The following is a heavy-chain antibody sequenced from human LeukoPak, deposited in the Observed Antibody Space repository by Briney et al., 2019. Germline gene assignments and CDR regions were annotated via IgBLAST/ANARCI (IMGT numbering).Heavy chain of an antibody. D-gene: IGHD2-2*01. V-gene: IGHV3-30*04. Sequence: GGSLRLSCAASGFTFSSYAMHWVRQAPGKGLEWVAVISYDGSNKYYAGSVKGRFTISRDNSKNTLYLQMNSLRAEDTAVYYCAKEPNYCSSTSCYSGYYYGMDVWGQGTTVTVSS. CDR1: GFTFSSYA. CDR3: AKEPNYCSSTSCYSGYYYGMDV. CDR2: ISYDGSNK. J-gene: IGHJ6*02.